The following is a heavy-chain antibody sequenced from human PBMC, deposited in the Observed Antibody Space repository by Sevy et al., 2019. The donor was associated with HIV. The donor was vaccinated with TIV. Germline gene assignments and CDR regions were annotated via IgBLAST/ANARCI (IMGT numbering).Heavy chain of an antibody. J-gene: IGHJ6*03. D-gene: IGHD6-19*01. CDR3: AKTGPRSGWARYYYYYMDV. CDR2: IWYDGSNK. CDR1: GFTFSSYG. V-gene: IGHV3-33*06. Sequence: GGSLRLSCAASGFTFSSYGMHWVRQAPGKGLEWVAVIWYDGSNKYYADSVKGRFTISRDNSKNTLYLQMNSLRAEDTDVYYCAKTGPRSGWARYYYYYMDVWGKGTTVTVSS.